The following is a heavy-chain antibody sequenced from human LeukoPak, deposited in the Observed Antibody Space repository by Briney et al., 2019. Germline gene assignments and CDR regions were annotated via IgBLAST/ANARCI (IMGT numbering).Heavy chain of an antibody. CDR1: GFTFNNFG. V-gene: IGHV3-23*01. Sequence: PGGTLRLSCAASGFTFNNFGMSWVRQAPGKGLEWVSAISGSGISTYYADSVKGRFTISRDNSKNTVYLQMNSLRAEDTAVYYCARVLRYCSGGNCYSGGLGYMDVWGKGTTVTISS. J-gene: IGHJ6*03. D-gene: IGHD2-15*01. CDR3: ARVLRYCSGGNCYSGGLGYMDV. CDR2: ISGSGIST.